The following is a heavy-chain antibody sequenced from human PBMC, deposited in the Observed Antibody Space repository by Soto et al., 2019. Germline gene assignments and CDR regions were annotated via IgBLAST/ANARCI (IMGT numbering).Heavy chain of an antibody. CDR3: VKGDYDFWSGYSHTYYYYGMDV. CDR1: GFTFSSYA. Sequence: PGGSLRLSCSASGFTFSSYAMHWVRQAPGKGLEYVSAISSNGGSTYYADSVKGRFTISRDNSKNTLYLQMSSLRAEDTAVYYCVKGDYDFWSGYSHTYYYYGMDVWGQGTTVTV. V-gene: IGHV3-64D*06. CDR2: ISSNGGST. D-gene: IGHD3-3*01. J-gene: IGHJ6*02.